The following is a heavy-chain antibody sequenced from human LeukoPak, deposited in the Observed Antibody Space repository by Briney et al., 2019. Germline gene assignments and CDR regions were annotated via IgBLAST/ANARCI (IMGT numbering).Heavy chain of an antibody. CDR2: IYHSGFT. Sequence: SGTLSLTCTVSGGSISSSDWWSWVRQPPGKGLEWIGEIYHSGFTYYNPSLKSRVTISIDKSKKQFSLNLNSVTAADTAVYYCARRGVTKSFFDYWGQGTLVTVSS. J-gene: IGHJ4*02. CDR1: GGSISSSDW. CDR3: ARRGVTKSFFDY. V-gene: IGHV4-4*02. D-gene: IGHD3-10*01.